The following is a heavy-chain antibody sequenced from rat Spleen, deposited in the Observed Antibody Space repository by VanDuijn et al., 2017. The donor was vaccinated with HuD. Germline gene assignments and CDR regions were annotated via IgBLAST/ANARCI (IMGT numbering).Heavy chain of an antibody. J-gene: IGHJ2*01. D-gene: IGHD1-9*01. CDR2: ISPSGGST. CDR1: GFTFNNYW. V-gene: IGHV5-31*01. CDR3: ATDPTPYYGYTYGYYFDY. Sequence: EVQLVESGGGQVQPGRSLKLSCVASGFTFNNYWMTWIRQAPGKGLEWVASISPSGGSTYYRDSVKGRFTISRDNAKSTLYLQMDSLRSEDTATYYCATDPTPYYGYTYGYYFDYWGQGVMVTVSS.